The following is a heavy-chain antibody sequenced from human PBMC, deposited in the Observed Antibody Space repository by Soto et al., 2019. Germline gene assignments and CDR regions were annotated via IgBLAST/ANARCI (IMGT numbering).Heavy chain of an antibody. CDR1: GYSFTTYW. V-gene: IGHV5-51*01. CDR2: INPGDSAI. Sequence: GESLKISCKASGYSFTTYWIAWVRQMPGKGLEWMGIINPGDSAIRYSPSVQGQVTISADNSISTAYLQWSSLKASDTAMYYCARHEQFYYFFYGMDVWGQGTAVTVSS. D-gene: IGHD4-4*01. J-gene: IGHJ6*02. CDR3: ARHEQFYYFFYGMDV.